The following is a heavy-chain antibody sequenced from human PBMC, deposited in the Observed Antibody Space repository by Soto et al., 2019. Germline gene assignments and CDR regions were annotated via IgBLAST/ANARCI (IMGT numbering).Heavy chain of an antibody. CDR2: IYYSGST. V-gene: IGHV4-59*04. CDR3: ARHPSDFWFDP. Sequence: SETLSLTCTVSGGSISSYYWSWIRQPPGKGLEWIGYIYYSGSTYYNPSLKSRDTVSVDTSKNQFSLKLSSVTAADTAVYYCARHPSDFWFDPWGQGTLVTVSS. CDR1: GGSISSYY. D-gene: IGHD2-21*02. J-gene: IGHJ5*02.